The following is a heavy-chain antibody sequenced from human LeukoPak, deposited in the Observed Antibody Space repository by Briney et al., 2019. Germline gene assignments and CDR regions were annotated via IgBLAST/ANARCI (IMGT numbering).Heavy chain of an antibody. CDR2: VYYSGST. CDR1: GGSISSGGYY. Sequence: SETLSLTCTVSGGSISSGGYYWSWIRQHPGKGLEWIGYVYYSGSTYYDPSLKSRVTISVDTSKNQFSLKLSSVTAADTAVYYCARGALDCSSTSCRPYYFDYWGQGTLVTVSP. J-gene: IGHJ4*02. D-gene: IGHD2-2*01. V-gene: IGHV4-31*03. CDR3: ARGALDCSSTSCRPYYFDY.